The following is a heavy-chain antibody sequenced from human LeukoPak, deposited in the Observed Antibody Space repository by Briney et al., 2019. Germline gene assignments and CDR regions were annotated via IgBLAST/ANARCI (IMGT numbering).Heavy chain of an antibody. V-gene: IGHV4-28*03. J-gene: IGHJ4*02. CDR2: IYYSGNT. D-gene: IGHD3-22*01. CDR1: GYSISSNNW. CDR3: ARATVYYDSSGYPDY. Sequence: SETLSLTCAVSGYSISSNNWWAWIRQPPGKGLEWIGYIYYSGNTYYNPYNPSLTSRVTMSVDTSKNQFSLKLDSVTAADTAVYYCARATVYYDSSGYPDYWGQGALVTVSS.